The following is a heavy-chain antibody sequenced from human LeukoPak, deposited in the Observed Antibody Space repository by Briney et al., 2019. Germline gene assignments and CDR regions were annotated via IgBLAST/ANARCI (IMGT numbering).Heavy chain of an antibody. CDR3: ARVGEGKQFDY. V-gene: IGHV1-69*04. CDR1: GYTFTSYG. Sequence: SVKVSCKASGYTFTSYGISWVRQAPGQGLEWMGRIIPILGIANYAQKFQGRVTITADKSTSTAYMELSSLRSEDTAVYYCARVGEGKQFDYWGQGTLVTVSS. D-gene: IGHD3-10*01. CDR2: IIPILGIA. J-gene: IGHJ4*02.